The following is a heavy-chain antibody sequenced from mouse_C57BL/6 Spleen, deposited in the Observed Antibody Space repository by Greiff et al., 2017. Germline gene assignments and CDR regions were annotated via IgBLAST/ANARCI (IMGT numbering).Heavy chain of an antibody. CDR1: GYTFTSYW. CDR2: IHPNSGST. D-gene: IGHD2-4*01. V-gene: IGHV1-64*01. J-gene: IGHJ1*03. CDR3: ARSLHYDYDGVDV. Sequence: QVQLQQPGAELVKPGASVKLSCKASGYTFTSYWMHWVKQRPGQGLEWIGMIHPNSGSTNYNEKFKSKATLTVDKSSSTAYMQLSSLTSEDSAVYYGARSLHYDYDGVDVWGTGTTVTVSS.